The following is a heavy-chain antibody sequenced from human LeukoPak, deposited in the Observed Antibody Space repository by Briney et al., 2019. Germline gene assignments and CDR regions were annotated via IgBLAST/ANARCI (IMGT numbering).Heavy chain of an antibody. CDR2: MNPNSGNT. D-gene: IGHD5-18*01. CDR3: ARGRRLLDTAIILYYFDY. CDR1: GYTFTSYD. Sequence: GASVKVSCKASGYTFTSYDINWVRQATGQGLEWMGWMNPNSGNTGYAQKFQGRVTMTRNTSISTAYMELSSLRSEDTAVYYCARGRRLLDTAIILYYFDYWGQGTLVTVSS. J-gene: IGHJ4*02. V-gene: IGHV1-8*01.